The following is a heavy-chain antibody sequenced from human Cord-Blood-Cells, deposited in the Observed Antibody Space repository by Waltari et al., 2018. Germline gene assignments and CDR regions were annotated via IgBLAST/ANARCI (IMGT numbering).Heavy chain of an antibody. D-gene: IGHD7-27*01. CDR2: IWYDGSNK. CDR1: GFTFSSYG. J-gene: IGHJ4*02. CDR3: ARPTGDHLYYFDY. Sequence: QVQLVESGGGVVQPGRSLRLSCAASGFTFSSYGMHWVRQAPGKGLEWVAVIWYDGSNKYYADSVKGRFTISRDNSKNTLYLQMNSLRAEDTAVYYCARPTGDHLYYFDYWGQGTLVTVSS. V-gene: IGHV3-33*01.